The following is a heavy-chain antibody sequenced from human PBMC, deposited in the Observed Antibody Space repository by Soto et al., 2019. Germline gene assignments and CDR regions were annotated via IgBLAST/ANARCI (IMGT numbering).Heavy chain of an antibody. Sequence: ASVKVSCKASGYTLTESSMHWVRQAPGKGLEWMGGFDPEDGETIYAQKFQGRVTMTEDTSTDTAYMELSSLRSEDTAVYYCAREGSSDLTAGYWGQGTLVTVSS. J-gene: IGHJ4*02. CDR3: AREGSSDLTAGY. D-gene: IGHD6-19*01. V-gene: IGHV1-24*01. CDR2: FDPEDGET. CDR1: GYTLTESS.